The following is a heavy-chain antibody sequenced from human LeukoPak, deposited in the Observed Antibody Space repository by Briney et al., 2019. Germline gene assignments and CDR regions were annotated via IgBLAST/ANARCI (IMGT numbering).Heavy chain of an antibody. V-gene: IGHV4-34*01. Sequence: SETLSLTCAVYGGSFSGYYCSWIRQPPGKGLEWIGEINHSGSTNYNPSLKSRVTISVDTSKNQFSLKLSSVTAADTAVYYCASLGSSTGYYYGMDVWGQGTTVTVSS. CDR3: ASLGSSTGYYYGMDV. CDR2: INHSGST. CDR1: GGSFSGYY. D-gene: IGHD2-2*01. J-gene: IGHJ6*02.